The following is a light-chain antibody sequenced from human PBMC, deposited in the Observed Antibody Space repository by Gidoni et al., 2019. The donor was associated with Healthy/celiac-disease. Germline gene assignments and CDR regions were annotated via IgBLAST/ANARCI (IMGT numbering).Light chain of an antibody. V-gene: IGLV1-44*01. CDR1: SSNNGSNT. CDR3: AAWDDSLNGVV. CDR2: SNN. Sequence: QSVLTQPPSASGTPGQRVTISCSGSSSNNGSNTVNWYQQLPGTAPKLLIYSNNQRPSGVPDRFSGPKSGTSASLAIRGLQAEDEADYYCAAWDDSLNGVVFGGGTKLTVL. J-gene: IGLJ2*01.